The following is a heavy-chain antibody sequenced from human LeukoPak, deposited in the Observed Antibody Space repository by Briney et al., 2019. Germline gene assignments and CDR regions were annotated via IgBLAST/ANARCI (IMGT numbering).Heavy chain of an antibody. CDR2: IYYSGST. J-gene: IGHJ3*02. CDR1: GGSINSITNY. Sequence: SETLSLTCTVSGGSINSITNYWGWIRQPPGNGLERIGSIYYSGSTYYNPSLKSRVTISVDTSKNQFSLKLSSVTAADTAVYYCARFFGNYYDSSGYYYDAFDIWGQGTMVTVSS. V-gene: IGHV4-39*07. D-gene: IGHD3-22*01. CDR3: ARFFGNYYDSSGYYYDAFDI.